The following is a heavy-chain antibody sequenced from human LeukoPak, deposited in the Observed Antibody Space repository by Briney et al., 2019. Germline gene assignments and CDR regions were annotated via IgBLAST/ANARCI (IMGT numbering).Heavy chain of an antibody. CDR2: IYTSGST. CDR1: GGSISSGSYY. V-gene: IGHV4-61*02. Sequence: SQTLSLTCTVSGGSISSGSYYWSWIRQPAGKGLEWIGRIYTSGSTNYNPSLKSRVTISVDTSKNQFSLKLSSVTAADTAVYYCARQPTKAHTFDYWGQGTLVTVSS. J-gene: IGHJ4*02. CDR3: ARQPTKAHTFDY. D-gene: IGHD5-24*01.